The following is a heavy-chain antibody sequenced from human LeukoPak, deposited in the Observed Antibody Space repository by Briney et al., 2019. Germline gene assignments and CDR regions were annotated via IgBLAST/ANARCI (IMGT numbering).Heavy chain of an antibody. Sequence: GGSLRLSRAASGFTFSTYTMNWVRQAPGKGLEWVSSISGSSSYIYYADSVKGRFTISRDNAKNSLYLQMNSLRAEDTAVYYCARDILAEYGMDVWGQGTTVTVSS. CDR3: ARDILAEYGMDV. J-gene: IGHJ6*02. CDR2: ISGSSSYI. D-gene: IGHD3-9*01. CDR1: GFTFSTYT. V-gene: IGHV3-21*01.